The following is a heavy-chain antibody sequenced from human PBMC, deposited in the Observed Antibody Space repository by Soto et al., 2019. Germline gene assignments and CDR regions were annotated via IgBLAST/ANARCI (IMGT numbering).Heavy chain of an antibody. V-gene: IGHV1-2*04. CDR3: ARGYSGYDFDYYYYMDI. D-gene: IGHD5-12*01. CDR1: GYTFTGHY. J-gene: IGHJ6*03. CDR2: INPNSGGT. Sequence: ASVKVSCKASGYTFTGHYMHWVRQAPGQGLEWMGWINPNSGGTNYAQKFQGWVTMTRDTSISTAYMELSRLRSDDTAVYYCARGYSGYDFDYYYYMDIWGKGTTVTVSS.